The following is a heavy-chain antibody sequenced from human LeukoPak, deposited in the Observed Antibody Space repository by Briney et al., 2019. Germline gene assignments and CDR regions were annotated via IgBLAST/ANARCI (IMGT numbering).Heavy chain of an antibody. CDR3: ARAGRGGYEGY. V-gene: IGHV3-20*04. J-gene: IGHJ4*02. Sequence: PGGSLRLSCAASGFTSDDYGMSWVRQAPGKGLEWVSRINWNGGSTGYADSVKGRFTISRDNAKNSLYLQMNSLSGEDPALHYCARAGRGGYEGYWGQGTMVTVSS. D-gene: IGHD2-2*01. CDR2: INWNGGST. CDR1: GFTSDDYG.